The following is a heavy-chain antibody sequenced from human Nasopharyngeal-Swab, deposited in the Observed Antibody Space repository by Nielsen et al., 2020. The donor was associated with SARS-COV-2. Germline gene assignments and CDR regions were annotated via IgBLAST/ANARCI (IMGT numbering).Heavy chain of an antibody. J-gene: IGHJ6*02. CDR2: INSKTDGGTT. Sequence: GRQAPGKGLEWGGRINSKTDGGTTDYAAPVKGRFTISRDDSKNTLYLQMNSLKTEDTAVYYCTTDLAYCGGDCYSPYYYGMDVWGQGTTVTVSS. CDR3: TTDLAYCGGDCYSPYYYGMDV. D-gene: IGHD2-21*02. V-gene: IGHV3-15*01.